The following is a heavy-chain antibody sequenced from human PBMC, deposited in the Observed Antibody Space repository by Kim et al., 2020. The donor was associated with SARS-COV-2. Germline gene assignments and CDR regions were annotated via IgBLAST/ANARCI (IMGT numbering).Heavy chain of an antibody. CDR1: GFHFSDYY. V-gene: IGHV3-11*01. CDR2: ISNSGFTT. J-gene: IGHJ4*02. D-gene: IGHD6-13*01. Sequence: GVSLRLSCAASGFHFSDYYMSWIRQAPGKGLEWVSYISNSGFTTHYADSVKGRFTISRDNAKNSLYLQMNSLRAEDTAVYYCARVGSTVAAGSIDYWGQGTPVTVSS. CDR3: ARVGSTVAAGSIDY.